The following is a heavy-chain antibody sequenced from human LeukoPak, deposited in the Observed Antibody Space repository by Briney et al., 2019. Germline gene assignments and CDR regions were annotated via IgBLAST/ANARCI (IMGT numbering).Heavy chain of an antibody. V-gene: IGHV1-69*05. CDR1: GGTFSSYA. CDR3: ARTTAGYSSSSSYDY. J-gene: IGHJ4*02. CDR2: IIPIFGTA. D-gene: IGHD6-6*01. Sequence: SVKVSCKASGGTFSSYAISWVRQAPGQGLEWMGGIIPIFGTANYAQKFQGRVTITTDESTSTAYMELSSLRSEDTAVYYCARTTAGYSSSSSYDYWDQGTLVTVSS.